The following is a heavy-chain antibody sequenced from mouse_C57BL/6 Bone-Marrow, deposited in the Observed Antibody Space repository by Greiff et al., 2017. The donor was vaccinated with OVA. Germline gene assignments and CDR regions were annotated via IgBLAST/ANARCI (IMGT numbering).Heavy chain of an antibody. CDR3: VRHSYYYTSFDY. V-gene: IGHV10-1*01. CDR2: IRSKSNNYAT. D-gene: IGHD2-12*01. J-gene: IGHJ2*01. Sequence: EVKLMESGGGLVQPKGSLKLSCAASGFSFNTYAMNWVRQAPGKGLEWVARIRSKSNNYATYYADSVKDRFTISRDDSESMLYLQMNNLKAEDTAMYYCVRHSYYYTSFDYWGQGTTLTVSS. CDR1: GFSFNTYA.